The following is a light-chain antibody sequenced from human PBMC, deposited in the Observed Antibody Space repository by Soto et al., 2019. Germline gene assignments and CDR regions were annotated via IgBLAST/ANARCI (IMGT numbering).Light chain of an antibody. Sequence: DIQMTQSPSSVSASVGDRVTITCRASQSISSWLAWYQQKPGTVPKLLIYAASSLQVGVPSRFSGSGTGTEFTLTITRLQPEDFGTYYCQQGDSFPITFGQGTRLEIK. V-gene: IGKV1-12*01. J-gene: IGKJ5*01. CDR1: QSISSW. CDR3: QQGDSFPIT. CDR2: AAS.